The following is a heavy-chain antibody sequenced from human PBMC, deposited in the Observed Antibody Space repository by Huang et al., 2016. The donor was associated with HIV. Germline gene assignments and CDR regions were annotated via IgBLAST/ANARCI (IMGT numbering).Heavy chain of an antibody. V-gene: IGHV1-3*04. Sequence: QVHLVQSGAEVRRPGASVKISCKTFGYTFTQYPMHWVRQAPGQGLAWVGRINTGNGTTRDSPKVAGRLTISRDTSGRGGFMELTGLTYKDTGVYYCATTAFDYWGQGTLVTVSP. CDR1: GYTFTQYP. CDR3: ATTAFDY. CDR2: INTGNGTT. J-gene: IGHJ4*02.